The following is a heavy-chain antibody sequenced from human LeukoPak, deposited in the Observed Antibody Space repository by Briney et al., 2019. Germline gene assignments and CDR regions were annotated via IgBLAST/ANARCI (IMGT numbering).Heavy chain of an antibody. J-gene: IGHJ4*02. Sequence: PGGSLRLSCVASGFTFSSYGMHWVRQAPGKGLEWVAFIRYDGSSKYYGDSVKGRFTISRDNSKNTLYLQTNSLRGDDTAVYYCAKDKSSSGENFDFWGQGTLVTVSS. D-gene: IGHD6-19*01. CDR1: GFTFSSYG. CDR2: IRYDGSSK. V-gene: IGHV3-30*02. CDR3: AKDKSSSGENFDF.